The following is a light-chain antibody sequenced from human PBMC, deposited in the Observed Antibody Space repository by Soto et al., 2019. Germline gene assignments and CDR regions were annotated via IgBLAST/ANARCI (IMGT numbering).Light chain of an antibody. J-gene: IGKJ1*01. CDR2: AAT. Sequence: DIQMTQSPSSLSAFVGDSVTVTCRASQPIGTSLHWYQQRAGTAPKVLISAATKLQSGVPSRFSGRGSGTDFTLTISNLQPEDSATYFCQQGYSTFWTFGRGTKVDIK. CDR1: QPIGTS. CDR3: QQGYSTFWT. V-gene: IGKV1-39*01.